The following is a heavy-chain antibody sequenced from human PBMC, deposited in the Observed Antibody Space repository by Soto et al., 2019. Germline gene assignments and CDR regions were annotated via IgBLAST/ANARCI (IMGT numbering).Heavy chain of an antibody. Sequence: PGGSLRLSCAASGFTFSSYAMHWVRQAPGKGLEYVSAISSNGGSTYYANSVKGRFTISRDNSKNTLYLQMGSLRAEDMAVYYCARDRESSSWYPHYFDYWGQGTLVTVSS. CDR1: GFTFSSYA. J-gene: IGHJ4*02. V-gene: IGHV3-64*01. D-gene: IGHD6-13*01. CDR2: ISSNGGST. CDR3: ARDRESSSWYPHYFDY.